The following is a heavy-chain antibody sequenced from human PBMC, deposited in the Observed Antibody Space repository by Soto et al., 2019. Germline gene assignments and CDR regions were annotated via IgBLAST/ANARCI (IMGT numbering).Heavy chain of an antibody. Sequence: QVQLVQSGAKVKKPGSSVKVSCKASGATYSNSAISWVRQAPGQGLEWMGGINPILGIPDYAHKFQGRVTITADESTNTLYMDLGSLRSEDTALYFCARGGVDVVATSAFDYWGQGTLVTVSS. D-gene: IGHD5-12*01. CDR1: GATYSNSA. CDR3: ARGGVDVVATSAFDY. CDR2: INPILGIP. J-gene: IGHJ4*02. V-gene: IGHV1-69*10.